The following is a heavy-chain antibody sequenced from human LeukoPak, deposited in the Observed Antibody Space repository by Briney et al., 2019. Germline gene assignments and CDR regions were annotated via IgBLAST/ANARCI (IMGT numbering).Heavy chain of an antibody. J-gene: IGHJ4*02. V-gene: IGHV3-30*04. CDR3: ARKGLGGELGGFDS. Sequence: PGGSLRLSCAASGFTFSSYAMHWVRQAPGKGLEWVAVISYDGSNKFYADSVKGRFTFSRDNAKNSLYLQMNSLRVEDTALYYCARKGLGGELGGFDSWGQGTLVTVSS. CDR1: GFTFSSYA. CDR2: ISYDGSNK. D-gene: IGHD1-26*01.